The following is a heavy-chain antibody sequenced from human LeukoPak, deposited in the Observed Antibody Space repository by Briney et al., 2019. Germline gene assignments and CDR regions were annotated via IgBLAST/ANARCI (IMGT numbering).Heavy chain of an antibody. V-gene: IGHV4-38-2*02. J-gene: IGHJ5*02. CDR1: GYSISSGYY. D-gene: IGHD2-15*01. Sequence: SETLSLTCTVSGYSISSGYYWGWIRQPPGKGLEWIGSIYRSGSTYYNPSLKSRVTISVDTSKNQFSLKLSSVTAADTAVYYCARGVHCSGGSCYPHWFDPWGQGTLVTVSS. CDR3: ARGVHCSGGSCYPHWFDP. CDR2: IYRSGST.